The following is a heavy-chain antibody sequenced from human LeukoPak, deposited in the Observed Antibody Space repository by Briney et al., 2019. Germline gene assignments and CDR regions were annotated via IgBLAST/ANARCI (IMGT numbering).Heavy chain of an antibody. Sequence: SETLSLTCTVSSGSISSYYWSWIRQPPGKGLEWIGYIYYSGSTNYNPSLKSRVTISVDTSKNQFSLKLSSVTAADTAVYYCARRVGDGDYFDYWGQGTLVTVSS. J-gene: IGHJ4*02. V-gene: IGHV4-59*01. D-gene: IGHD3-10*01. CDR2: IYYSGST. CDR3: ARRVGDGDYFDY. CDR1: SGSISSYY.